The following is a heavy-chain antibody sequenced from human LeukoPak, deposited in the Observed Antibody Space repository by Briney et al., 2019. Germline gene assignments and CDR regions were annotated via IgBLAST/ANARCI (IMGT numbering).Heavy chain of an antibody. CDR3: ASKQGDY. Sequence: GGSLRLSCAASGFTFSSYWMIWVRQAPGKGLEWVANINQDGSARYSVDSVKGRFTISRDNAKNSLYLQMNSLRAEDTAVYYCASKQGDYWGQGTLVTVSS. J-gene: IGHJ4*02. CDR2: INQDGSAR. CDR1: GFTFSSYW. V-gene: IGHV3-7*01.